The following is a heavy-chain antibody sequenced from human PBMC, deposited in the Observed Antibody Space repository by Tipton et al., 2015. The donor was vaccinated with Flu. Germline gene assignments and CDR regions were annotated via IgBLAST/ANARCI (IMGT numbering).Heavy chain of an antibody. CDR2: IYYTGTT. J-gene: IGHJ4*02. V-gene: IGHV4-61*01. CDR1: GGSVNSGSYY. CDR3: VTGFCTSTSCFYFEH. D-gene: IGHD2-2*01. Sequence: GLVKPSETLSLTCSVSGGSVNSGSYYWNWIRQSPGKGLEWIGYIYYTGTTIYNPSLKNRVSISMDTSKNQFSLKLNSVTAADTATYFCVTGFCTSTSCFYFEHWGQGTLVPVSP.